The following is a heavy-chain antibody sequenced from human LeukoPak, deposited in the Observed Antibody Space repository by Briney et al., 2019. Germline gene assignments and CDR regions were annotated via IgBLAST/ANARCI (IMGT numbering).Heavy chain of an antibody. CDR3: AKGSGINHYHWIDP. V-gene: IGHV3-23*01. Sequence: GGSLRLSCAASEFTFSNYAMNWVRQAPGRGLGWVSGISGGGGSTYYADSVKGRFTISRDNSKNTLYLQMDSLRAEYTALYYCAKGSGINHYHWIDPWGQGTLVIVSS. CDR1: EFTFSNYA. J-gene: IGHJ5*02. CDR2: ISGGGGST. D-gene: IGHD1-14*01.